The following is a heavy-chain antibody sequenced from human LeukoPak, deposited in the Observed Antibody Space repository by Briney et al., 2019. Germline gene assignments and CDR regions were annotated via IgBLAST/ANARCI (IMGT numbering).Heavy chain of an antibody. CDR2: ISWNSGSI. J-gene: IGHJ4*02. Sequence: GRSLRLSCAASGFTFDDYAMHWVRQAPVKGLEWVSGISWNSGSIGYADSVKGRFTISRDNAKNSLYLQMNSLRAEDTALYYCAKAYGEGYKKGSDYWGQGTLVTVSS. CDR1: GFTFDDYA. V-gene: IGHV3-9*01. CDR3: AKAYGEGYKKGSDY. D-gene: IGHD5-12*01.